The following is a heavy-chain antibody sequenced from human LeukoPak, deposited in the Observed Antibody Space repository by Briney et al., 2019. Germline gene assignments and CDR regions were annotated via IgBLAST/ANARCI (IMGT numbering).Heavy chain of an antibody. D-gene: IGHD6-13*01. CDR3: ARHRQQLVPTEFDP. Sequence: SETLSLTCTVSGGSISSSSYYWGWSRQPPGKGLEWIGSIYYSGSTYYNPSLKSRVTISVDTSKNQFSLKLSSVTAADTAVYYCARHRQQLVPTEFDPWGQGTLVTVSS. CDR2: IYYSGST. CDR1: GGSISSSSYY. V-gene: IGHV4-39*01. J-gene: IGHJ5*02.